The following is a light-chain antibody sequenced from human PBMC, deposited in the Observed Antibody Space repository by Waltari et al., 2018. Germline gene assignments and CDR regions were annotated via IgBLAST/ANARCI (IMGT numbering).Light chain of an antibody. Sequence: EIVLTQSPATLSLSPGERATLSCRASQSVGSYLAWYQKKPGQAPRLLIYEASNRAIGMPGRFSGSGSGTDFTLTISSLEPEDFADYYCQQRSNWPPSITFGQGTRLEIK. CDR1: QSVGSY. V-gene: IGKV3-11*01. CDR2: EAS. CDR3: QQRSNWPPSIT. J-gene: IGKJ5*01.